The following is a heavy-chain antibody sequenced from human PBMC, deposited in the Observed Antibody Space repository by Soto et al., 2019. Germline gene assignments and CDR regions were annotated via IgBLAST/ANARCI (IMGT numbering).Heavy chain of an antibody. J-gene: IGHJ5*02. Sequence: PSETLSLTCAVYGGSFSGYYWSWIRQPPGKGLEWIGEINHSGSTNYNPSLKSRVTISVDTSKNQFSLKLSSVTAADTAVYYCARARPKWFGEKQNWFDPWGQGTLVTVSS. CDR1: GGSFSGYY. V-gene: IGHV4-34*01. D-gene: IGHD3-10*01. CDR2: INHSGST. CDR3: ARARPKWFGEKQNWFDP.